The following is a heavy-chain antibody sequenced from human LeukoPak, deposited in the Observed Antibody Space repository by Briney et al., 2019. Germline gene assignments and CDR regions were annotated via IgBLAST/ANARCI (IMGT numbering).Heavy chain of an antibody. CDR3: ARSRAQYSSGWYVDY. V-gene: IGHV4-39*07. D-gene: IGHD6-19*01. J-gene: IGHJ4*02. CDR1: GGSISSSSYY. CDR2: IYYSGST. Sequence: SETLSLTCTVSGGSISSSSYYWGWIRQPPGKGLEWIGSIYYSGSTYYNPSLKSRVTISVDTSKNQFSLKLSSVTAADTAVYYCARSRAQYSSGWYVDYWGQGTLVTVSS.